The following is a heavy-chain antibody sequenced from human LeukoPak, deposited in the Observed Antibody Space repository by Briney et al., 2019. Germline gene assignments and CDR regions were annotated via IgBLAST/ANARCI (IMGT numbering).Heavy chain of an antibody. CDR3: TIRMGYSGSYGRD. V-gene: IGHV3-15*01. CDR2: IKSKTDGGTT. Sequence: TGGPLRLSCAASGFTFSTYWMHWVRQAPGKGLEWVGRIKSKTDGGTTDYAAPVKGRFTISRDDSKNTLYLQMNSLKTEDTAVYYCTIRMGYSGSYGRDWGQGTLVTVSS. D-gene: IGHD1-26*01. J-gene: IGHJ4*02. CDR1: GFTFSTYW.